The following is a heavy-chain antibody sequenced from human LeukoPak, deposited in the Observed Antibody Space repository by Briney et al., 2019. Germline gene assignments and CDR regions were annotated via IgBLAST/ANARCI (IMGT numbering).Heavy chain of an antibody. CDR2: IYPGDSHT. D-gene: IGHD3-9*01. J-gene: IGHJ4*02. CDR3: ASIILTGPY. V-gene: IGHV5-51*01. CDR1: GYRFTSYY. Sequence: GESLKISCESSGYRFTSYYIGWVRQMSGKGLELMGIIYPGDSHTRYSPSFQGQVTISADKSISTAYLQWSSLKASDTAMYYCASIILTGPYWGQGTLVTVSS.